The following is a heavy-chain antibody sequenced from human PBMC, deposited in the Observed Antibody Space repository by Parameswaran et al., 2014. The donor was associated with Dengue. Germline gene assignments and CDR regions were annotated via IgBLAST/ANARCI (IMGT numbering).Heavy chain of an antibody. CDR3: AREEERNDAFDI. CDR2: ISSSGSTI. V-gene: IGHV3-11*01. D-gene: IGHD5-24*01. Sequence: VRQMPGKGLEWVSYISSSGSTIYYADSVKGRFTISRDNAKNSLYLQMNSLRAEDTAVYYCAREEERNDAFDIWGQGTMVTVSS. J-gene: IGHJ3*02.